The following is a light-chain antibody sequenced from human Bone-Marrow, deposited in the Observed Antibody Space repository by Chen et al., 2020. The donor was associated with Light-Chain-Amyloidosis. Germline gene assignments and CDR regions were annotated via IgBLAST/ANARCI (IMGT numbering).Light chain of an antibody. V-gene: IGKV3-20*01. CDR3: RQYGTSPLT. CDR1: QTVSSNY. J-gene: IGKJ4*01. CDR2: GSS. Sequence: ELVSTQSPGTLSLSPGEGANLSCRASQTVSSNYLTWYQQKFGQAPRLLNYGSSSRATGIPDRFTGSGSGTDFTLTINRLEPEDFAMYYCRQYGTSPLTFGGGTKVEIK.